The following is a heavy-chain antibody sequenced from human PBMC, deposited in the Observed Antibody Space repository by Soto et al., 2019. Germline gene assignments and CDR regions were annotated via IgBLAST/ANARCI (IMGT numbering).Heavy chain of an antibody. CDR1: VFTFSTYD. J-gene: IGHJ6*01. Sequence: PVGSLRLSCASSVFTFSTYDMNCVRHAPGKWLEWVSTIGGLTSYIYYADSLKGRFTISRDNAKNSLYLQMNSLRAEDTAVYYCARGWRAGAGGKFYYGLEVWGQGTTVIVSS. CDR3: ARGWRAGAGGKFYYGLEV. V-gene: IGHV3-21*01. CDR2: IGGLTSYI. D-gene: IGHD6-13*01.